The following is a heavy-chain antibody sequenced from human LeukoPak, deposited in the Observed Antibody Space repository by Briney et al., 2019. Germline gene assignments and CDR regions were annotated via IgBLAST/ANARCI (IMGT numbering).Heavy chain of an antibody. Sequence: TSETLSLTCTVSGGSINSGVFYWSWIRQSAGKGLEWLGRIYFTGVTNYNPSLKSRATISVDTSKNQFSLKLSSVTAADTAVYYCTRGVGSDYSDDWGQGTLVTVSS. V-gene: IGHV4-61*10. CDR3: TRGVGSDYSDD. D-gene: IGHD3-22*01. CDR1: GGSINSGVFY. CDR2: IYFTGVT. J-gene: IGHJ4*02.